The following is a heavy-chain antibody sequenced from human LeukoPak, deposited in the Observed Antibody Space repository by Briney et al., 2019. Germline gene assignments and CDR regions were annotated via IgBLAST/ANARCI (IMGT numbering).Heavy chain of an antibody. CDR1: GGSIGSYY. CDR3: ARVGELGHPLQGYYFDY. V-gene: IGHV4-4*07. CDR2: IYTSGST. J-gene: IGHJ4*02. D-gene: IGHD7-27*01. Sequence: SETLCLTWTVSGGSIGSYYWSWIRQPAGKGLEWIGRIYTSGSTNYNPSLKSRVTMSVDTSKNQFSLKLSSVTAADTAVYYCARVGELGHPLQGYYFDYWGQGTLVTVSS.